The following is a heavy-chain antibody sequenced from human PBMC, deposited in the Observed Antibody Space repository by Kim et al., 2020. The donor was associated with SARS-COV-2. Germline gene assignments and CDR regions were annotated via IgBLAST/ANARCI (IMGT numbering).Heavy chain of an antibody. CDR3: ARQRSSSWHMDCYINGIDP. J-gene: IGHJ5*02. CDR2: IDPSDSYT. Sequence: GESLKISCKGSGYSFTSYWISWVRQMPGKGLEWMGRIDPSDSYTNYSPSFQGHVTISADKSISTAYLQWSSLKASDTAMYYCARQRSSSWHMDCYINGIDPWGQGTMVTVSS. CDR1: GYSFTSYW. D-gene: IGHD2-2*01. V-gene: IGHV5-10-1*01.